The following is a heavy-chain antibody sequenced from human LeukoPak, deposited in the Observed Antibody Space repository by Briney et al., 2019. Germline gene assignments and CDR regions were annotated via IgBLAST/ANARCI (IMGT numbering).Heavy chain of an antibody. J-gene: IGHJ4*02. CDR3: ARDGYSGYDSLDY. V-gene: IGHV3-11*04. CDR1: GFTFSNAW. D-gene: IGHD5-12*01. Sequence: PGGSLRLSCAASGFTFSNAWMSWVRQAPGKGLEWVSYISSSGSTIYYADSVKGRFTISRDNAKNSLYLQMNSLRAEDTAVYYCARDGYSGYDSLDYWGQGTLVTVSS. CDR2: ISSSGSTI.